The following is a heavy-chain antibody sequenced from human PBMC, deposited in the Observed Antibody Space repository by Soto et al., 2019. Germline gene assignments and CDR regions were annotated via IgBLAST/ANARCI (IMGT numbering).Heavy chain of an antibody. CDR1: GGSISSGDYY. D-gene: IGHD3-16*02. CDR3: ARDRDYDYVWGSYRVSPSDAFDI. J-gene: IGHJ3*02. CDR2: IYYSGST. Sequence: SETLSLTCTVSGGSISSGDYYWSWIRQPPGKGLEWIGYIYYSGSTYYNPSLKSRVTISVGTSKNQFSLKLSSVTAADTAVYYCARDRDYDYVWGSYRVSPSDAFDIWGQGTMVTVSS. V-gene: IGHV4-30-4*01.